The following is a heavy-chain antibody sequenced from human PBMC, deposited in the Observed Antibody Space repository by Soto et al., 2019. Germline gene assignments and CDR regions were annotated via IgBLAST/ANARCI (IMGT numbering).Heavy chain of an antibody. D-gene: IGHD6-19*01. Sequence: QITLKESGPTLVRPTQTLTLTCTFSGFSLSTSGLGVGWIRQPPGKALEWLALIYWNDDKRYSPSLKARLTITKDTSKNQVVLTMTNMDPVVTATYYCAHRPSGWYLFDYWGQGTLVTVS. CDR3: AHRPSGWYLFDY. V-gene: IGHV2-5*01. CDR2: IYWNDDK. J-gene: IGHJ4*02. CDR1: GFSLSTSGLG.